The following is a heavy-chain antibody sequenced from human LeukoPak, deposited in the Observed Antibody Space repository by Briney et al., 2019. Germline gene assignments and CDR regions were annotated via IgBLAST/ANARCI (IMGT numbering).Heavy chain of an antibody. V-gene: IGHV3-74*01. Sequence: QPGGSLRLSCAASGFTFSDHWMHWVRQAPGKGLVWVSRINGDGRSTSYADSVKGRFTISRDNAKKTLYLQMNSLRAEDTAVYYCARDASSSGWAHDYWGQGTLVTVSS. CDR1: GFTFSDHW. D-gene: IGHD3-22*01. J-gene: IGHJ4*02. CDR3: ARDASSSGWAHDY. CDR2: INGDGRST.